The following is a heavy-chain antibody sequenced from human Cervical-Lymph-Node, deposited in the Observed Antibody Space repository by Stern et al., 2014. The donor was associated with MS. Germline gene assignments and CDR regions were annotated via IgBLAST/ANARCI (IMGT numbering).Heavy chain of an antibody. V-gene: IGHV1-18*01. CDR2: ISAYNGNT. CDR3: ARLLKTVAAGYGMDV. CDR1: GYTFTTYG. Sequence: VQLVESGAEVKKPGASVKVSCKASGYTFTTYGITWVRQAPGQGLEWMGWISAYNGNTNYAQTFQGRVTMTTDTSTSTIHMEVRSLRSDDTAVYYCARLLKTVAAGYGMDVWGQGTTVTVSS. D-gene: IGHD6-19*01. J-gene: IGHJ6*02.